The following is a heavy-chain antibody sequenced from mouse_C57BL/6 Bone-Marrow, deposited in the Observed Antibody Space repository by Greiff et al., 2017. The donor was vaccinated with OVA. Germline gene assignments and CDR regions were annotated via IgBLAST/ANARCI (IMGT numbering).Heavy chain of an antibody. CDR2: IYPGSGST. V-gene: IGHV1-55*01. D-gene: IGHD2-3*01. J-gene: IGHJ2*01. CDR1: GYTFTRYW. CDR3: ARKGYDGYYGDPSYFDY. Sequence: QVQLQQPGAELVKPGASVKMSCKASGYTFTRYWITWVKQRPGQGLEWIGDIYPGSGSTNYNEKFKSKATLTVDTSSSTAYMQLSSLTSEDSAVYYCARKGYDGYYGDPSYFDYWGQGTTLTVSS.